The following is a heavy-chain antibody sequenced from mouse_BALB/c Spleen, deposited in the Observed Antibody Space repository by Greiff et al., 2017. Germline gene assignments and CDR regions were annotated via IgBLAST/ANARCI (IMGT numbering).Heavy chain of an antibody. V-gene: IGHV1-69*02. CDR3: TGGNYFFDY. CDR1: GYTFTSYW. CDR2: IYPSDSYT. D-gene: IGHD2-1*01. Sequence: VQLQQPGAELVRPGASVKLSCKASGYTFTSYWINWVKQRPGQGLEWIGNIYPSDSYTNYNQKFKDKATLTVDKSSSTAYMQLSSPTSEDSAVYYCTGGNYFFDYWGQGTTLTVSS. J-gene: IGHJ2*01.